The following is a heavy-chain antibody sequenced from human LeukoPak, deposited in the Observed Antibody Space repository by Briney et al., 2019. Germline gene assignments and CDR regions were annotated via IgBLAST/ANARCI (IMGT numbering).Heavy chain of an antibody. J-gene: IGHJ4*02. CDR3: ARVRSYYYDSSGKLYYFDY. CDR2: INTNTGNP. Sequence: ASVKVSCKASGYTFTSYAMNWVRQAPGQGLEWMGWINTNTGNPTYAQGFTGRFVFSLDTSVSTAYLQISSLKAEDTAVYYCARVRSYYYDSSGKLYYFDYWGQGTLVTVSS. D-gene: IGHD3-22*01. V-gene: IGHV7-4-1*02. CDR1: GYTFTSYA.